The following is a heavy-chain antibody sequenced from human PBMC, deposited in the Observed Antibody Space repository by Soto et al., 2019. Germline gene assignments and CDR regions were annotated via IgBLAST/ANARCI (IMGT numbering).Heavy chain of an antibody. CDR3: ARGLAAGTTNYYGMDV. Sequence: QVQLVQSGAEVKKPGSSVKVSCKASGGTFSSYTISWVRQAPGQGLEWMGRIIPILGIANYAQKFQGRVTITADKSTSTAYMELSSLRSEDTAVYYCARGLAAGTTNYYGMDVGGQGTTVTVSS. CDR1: GGTFSSYT. V-gene: IGHV1-69*02. D-gene: IGHD1-1*01. J-gene: IGHJ6*02. CDR2: IIPILGIA.